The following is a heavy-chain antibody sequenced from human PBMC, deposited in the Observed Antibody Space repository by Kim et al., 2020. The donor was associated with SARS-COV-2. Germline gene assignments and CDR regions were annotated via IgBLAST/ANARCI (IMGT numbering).Heavy chain of an antibody. CDR2: ISGSGGST. CDR3: AQAGGGITMVRGVIIISHFDY. V-gene: IGHV3-23*01. J-gene: IGHJ4*02. Sequence: GGSLRLSCAASGFTFSSYAMSWVRQAPGKGLEWVSAISGSGGSTYYADSVKGRFTISRDNSKNTLYLQMNSLRAEDTAVYYCAQAGGGITMVRGVIIISHFDYWGQGTLVTVSS. CDR1: GFTFSSYA. D-gene: IGHD3-10*01.